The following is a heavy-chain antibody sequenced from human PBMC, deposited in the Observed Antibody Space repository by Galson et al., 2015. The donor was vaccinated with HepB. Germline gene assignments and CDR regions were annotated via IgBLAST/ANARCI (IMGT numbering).Heavy chain of an antibody. D-gene: IGHD5-12*01. CDR2: IYTSGNT. J-gene: IGHJ6*03. Sequence: TLSLTCTVSGGSISSGYYYWSWIRQPAGKGLEWIGRIYTSGNTNYNPSLESRVTMSVDTSKNQFSLKLSSVTAADTAVYYCARVVATITGDNYKDVWGKGTTVTVSS. CDR3: ARVVATITGDNYKDV. CDR1: GGSISSGYYY. V-gene: IGHV4-61*02.